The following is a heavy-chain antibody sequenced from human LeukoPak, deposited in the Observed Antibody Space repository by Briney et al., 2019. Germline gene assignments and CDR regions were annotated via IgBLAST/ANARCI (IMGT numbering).Heavy chain of an antibody. D-gene: IGHD1-26*01. CDR2: INHSGST. CDR1: GGSFSGYF. J-gene: IGHJ4*02. Sequence: SETLSLTCAVYGGSFSGYFCIWIRQPPGKGLEWIGEINHSGSTNYNPSLKSRVTISVDTSKNQFSLKLSSVTAADTAVYYCGVGLLPDYWGQGTLVTVSS. CDR3: GVGLLPDY. V-gene: IGHV4-34*01.